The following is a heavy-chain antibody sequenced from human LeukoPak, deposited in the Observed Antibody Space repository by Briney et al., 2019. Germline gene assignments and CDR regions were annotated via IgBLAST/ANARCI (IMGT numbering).Heavy chain of an antibody. J-gene: IGHJ5*02. CDR2: ISSSSSYI. Sequence: GGSLRLSCAASGFTFSSYSMNWVRQAPGKGLEWVSSISSSSSYIYYADSVKGRFTISRDNAKNSLYLQMNSLRAEDTAVYYCASPGKLSFTTVTLASWGQGPLVPVSS. CDR1: GFTFSSYS. V-gene: IGHV3-21*01. CDR3: ASPGKLSFTTVTLAS. D-gene: IGHD4-17*01.